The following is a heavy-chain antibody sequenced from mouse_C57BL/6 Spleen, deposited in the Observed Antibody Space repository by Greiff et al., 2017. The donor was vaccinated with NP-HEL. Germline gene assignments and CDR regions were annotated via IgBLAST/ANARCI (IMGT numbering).Heavy chain of an antibody. D-gene: IGHD2-5*01. CDR2: ISGCGGNT. CDR3: ARTQYYSISPFAY. CDR1: GFTFSSYT. V-gene: IGHV5-9*01. Sequence: EVMLVESGGGLVKPGGSLKLSCAASGFTFSSYTMSWVRQTPEKRLEWVATISGCGGNTYYPDSLKGRFTISRDNDKNTLYLQMSSLRSEDTALYYCARTQYYSISPFAYWGQGTLVAVST. J-gene: IGHJ3*01.